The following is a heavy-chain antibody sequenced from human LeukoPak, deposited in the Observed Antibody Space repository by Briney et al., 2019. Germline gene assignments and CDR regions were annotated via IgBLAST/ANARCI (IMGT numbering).Heavy chain of an antibody. CDR2: ISPSSSMI. Sequence: GGSLRLSCAASGFTFSNYGINWVRQAPGKGLEWLSYISPSSSMISYADSVKGRFTISRDNAKNSLSLQMNSLRAEDTAVYYCARTRTYSYMDVWGKGTTVTVSS. V-gene: IGHV3-48*01. CDR1: GFTFSNYG. J-gene: IGHJ6*03. CDR3: ARTRTYSYMDV.